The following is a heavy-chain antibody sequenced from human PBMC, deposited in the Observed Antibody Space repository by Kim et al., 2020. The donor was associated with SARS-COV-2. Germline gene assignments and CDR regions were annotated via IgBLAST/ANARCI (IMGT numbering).Heavy chain of an antibody. CDR2: ISPYNGNT. Sequence: ASVKVSCKASGYGFISYGLSWVRQAPGQGLEWMGWISPYNGNTFYAQKFQGRVSMTTDTSTRTAYMELRSLTSDDTAVYYCACEGYYHGSGTYRPPSNYGMDVWGQGTTVTVSS. V-gene: IGHV1-18*01. J-gene: IGHJ6*02. CDR3: ACEGYYHGSGTYRPPSNYGMDV. D-gene: IGHD3-10*01. CDR1: GYGFISYG.